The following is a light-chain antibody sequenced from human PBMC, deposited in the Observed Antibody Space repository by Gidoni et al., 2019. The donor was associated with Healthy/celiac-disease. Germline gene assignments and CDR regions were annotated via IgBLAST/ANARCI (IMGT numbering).Light chain of an antibody. CDR1: SSDVGGYNY. Sequence: SALTPPPSASAAPGQSVTISCTGTSSDVGGYNYVSWYPQHPGNAPNLMIYEVSKRPSGLPDRFSGSKSGTTSSLTVSGLQAEDAADYYCSSYAGSNHVVFGGGTKLTVL. J-gene: IGLJ2*01. V-gene: IGLV2-8*01. CDR3: SSYAGSNHVV. CDR2: EVS.